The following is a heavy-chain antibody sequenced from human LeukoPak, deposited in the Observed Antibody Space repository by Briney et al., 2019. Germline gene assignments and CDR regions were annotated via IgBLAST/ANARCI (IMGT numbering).Heavy chain of an antibody. D-gene: IGHD1-26*01. Sequence: GGSLRLSCAASGFTFSSYWMSWVRQAPGKGLEWVANIKQDGSEKYYVDSVKGRFTISRDNAKNSLYLQMNSLRAEDTAVYYCAKEWKLLGRAFDIWGQGTMVTVSS. V-gene: IGHV3-7*03. J-gene: IGHJ3*02. CDR2: IKQDGSEK. CDR3: AKEWKLLGRAFDI. CDR1: GFTFSSYW.